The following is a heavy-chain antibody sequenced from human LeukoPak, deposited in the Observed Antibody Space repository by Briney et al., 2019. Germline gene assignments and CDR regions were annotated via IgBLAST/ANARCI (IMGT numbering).Heavy chain of an antibody. CDR2: TIPIFGTT. CDR3: ARGSWNDVGYYYHYYMDV. D-gene: IGHD1-1*01. J-gene: IGHJ6*03. V-gene: IGHV1-69*05. CDR1: GGTFSSYA. Sequence: SAKVSCKASGGTFSSYAISWVRQAPGQGLEWMGGTIPIFGTTNYAQMFQGRVTITTDESTSTAYMELSSLTSEDTAVYYCARGSWNDVGYYYHYYMDVWGKGTTVTVSS.